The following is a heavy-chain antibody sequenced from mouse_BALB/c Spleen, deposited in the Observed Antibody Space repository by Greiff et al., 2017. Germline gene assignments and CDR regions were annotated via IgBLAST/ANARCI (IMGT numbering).Heavy chain of an antibody. Sequence: VQLQQPGAELVKPGASVKMSCKASGYTFTSYWMHWVKQRPGQGLEWIGVIDPSDSYTSYNQKFKGKATLTVDTSSSTAYMQLSSLTSEDSAVYYCTRSGGNYWRDYWGQGTSVTVSS. J-gene: IGHJ4*01. CDR1: GYTFTSYW. V-gene: IGHV1S127*01. D-gene: IGHD2-1*01. CDR2: IDPSDSYT. CDR3: TRSGGNYWRDY.